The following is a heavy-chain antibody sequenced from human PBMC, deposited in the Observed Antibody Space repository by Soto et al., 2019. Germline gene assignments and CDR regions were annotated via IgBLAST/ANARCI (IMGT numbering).Heavy chain of an antibody. Sequence: QVQLQESGPGLVKPSETLSLTCTVSGGSISSYYWSWIRQPAGKGLEWIGRIYTSGSTNYNPSLKSRVTMSVDTSKNQFSLKLSSVTAADTAVYYGARATRHGDYGDLYWFDPWGQGTLVTVSS. CDR2: IYTSGST. J-gene: IGHJ5*02. D-gene: IGHD4-17*01. V-gene: IGHV4-4*07. CDR1: GGSISSYY. CDR3: ARATRHGDYGDLYWFDP.